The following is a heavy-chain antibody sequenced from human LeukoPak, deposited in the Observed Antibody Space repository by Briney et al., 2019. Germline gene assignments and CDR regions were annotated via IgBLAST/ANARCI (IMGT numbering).Heavy chain of an antibody. D-gene: IGHD5-18*01. CDR3: ASGPNPYCYGI. V-gene: IGHV3-53*01. CDR2: ICSGCST. Sequence: GGSLRLSCAASGVTVSSNYMSWVRQAPGKGLEWLSGICSGCSTYYADSVKGRFTISRDNSKNPLYLQMNSLRAEDTAVYYCASGPNPYCYGIWGQGTLDTVSS. J-gene: IGHJ4*02. CDR1: GVTVSSNY.